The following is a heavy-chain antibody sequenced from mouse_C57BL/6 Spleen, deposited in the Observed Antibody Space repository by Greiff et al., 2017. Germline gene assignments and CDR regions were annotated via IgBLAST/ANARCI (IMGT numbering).Heavy chain of an antibody. CDR3: ARGGYYGSSDY. Sequence: QVQLQQSGAELVKPGASVKISCKASGYAFSSYWMNWVKQRPGKGLEWIGQFYPGDGDTNYNGKFKGKATLTADKSSSTAYMQLSSLTSEDSAVYFCARGGYYGSSDYWGQGTTLTVSS. J-gene: IGHJ2*01. CDR1: GYAFSSYW. V-gene: IGHV1-80*01. CDR2: FYPGDGDT. D-gene: IGHD1-1*01.